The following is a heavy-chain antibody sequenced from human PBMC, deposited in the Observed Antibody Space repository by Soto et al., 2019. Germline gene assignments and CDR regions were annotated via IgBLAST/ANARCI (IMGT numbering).Heavy chain of an antibody. Sequence: QVQLVESGGGVVQPGRSLRLSCAASGFTFRSYGMHWVRQPPGKGLEWVAVIWYDGSNKYYADSVKGRFTISRDNSKNTLYLQMNSLRAEDTAVYYCARGHYYGSGITPGIDYWGQGTLVTVSS. CDR1: GFTFRSYG. CDR2: IWYDGSNK. J-gene: IGHJ4*02. D-gene: IGHD3-10*01. CDR3: ARGHYYGSGITPGIDY. V-gene: IGHV3-33*01.